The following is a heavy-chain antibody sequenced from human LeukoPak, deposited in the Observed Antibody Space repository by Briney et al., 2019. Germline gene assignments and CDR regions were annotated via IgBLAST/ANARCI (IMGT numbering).Heavy chain of an antibody. Sequence: SETLSLTCAVSGDSISSSHWWGWVRQSPGKGLGWIGEIYHSGNTNYNPSLKSRVAISLDKSSNQFSLRLTPVTAADTAMYFCAREEMPGKFDYWGQGILVTVSS. CDR1: GDSISSSHW. D-gene: IGHD1-26*01. CDR2: IYHSGNT. J-gene: IGHJ4*02. V-gene: IGHV4-4*02. CDR3: AREEMPGKFDY.